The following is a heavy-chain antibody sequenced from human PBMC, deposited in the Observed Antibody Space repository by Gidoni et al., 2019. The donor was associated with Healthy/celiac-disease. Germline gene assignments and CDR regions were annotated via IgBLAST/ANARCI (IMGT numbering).Heavy chain of an antibody. CDR2: IWYDGSNK. J-gene: IGHJ3*02. Sequence: QVQLVASGGGVVQPGRSLRLSCAASGFTFSSYGMHWVRQAPGKGLEWVAVIWYDGSNKYYADSVKGRFTISRDNSKNTLYLQMNSLRAEDTAVYYCAREGGLELLRSAFDIWGQGTMVTVSS. CDR1: GFTFSSYG. V-gene: IGHV3-33*01. CDR3: AREGGLELLRSAFDI. D-gene: IGHD1-7*01.